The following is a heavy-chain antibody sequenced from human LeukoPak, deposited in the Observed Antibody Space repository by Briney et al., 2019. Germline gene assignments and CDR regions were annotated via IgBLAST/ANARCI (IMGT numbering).Heavy chain of an antibody. D-gene: IGHD6-19*01. CDR1: GGAISGGGYY. V-gene: IGHV4-30-4*08. CDR3: AYTNYGIAVAGGY. CDR2: LYYCGST. J-gene: IGHJ4*02. Sequence: PSHPLSLPCTVSGGAISGGGYYWSSIRQHPGKSLEWIRYLYYCGSTYCHPFLERRATISVDTSKTQVLLKVSSVTAADTAVYYCAYTNYGIAVAGGYWGQGTLVTVSS.